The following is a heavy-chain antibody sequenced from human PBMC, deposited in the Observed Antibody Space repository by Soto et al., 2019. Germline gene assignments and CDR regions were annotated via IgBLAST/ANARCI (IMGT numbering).Heavy chain of an antibody. CDR3: ARDRSSSDY. V-gene: IGHV1-18*01. D-gene: IGHD2-2*01. CDR2: ISTYNGDT. J-gene: IGHJ4*02. Sequence: ASVKVSCKASGYTFTTSGISWVRQAPGQGLEWMGWISTYNGDTNSVQKLQGRVTMTTDTSTSTAYMELRSLRSDDTAVYYCARDRSSSDYWGQGTLVTVS. CDR1: GYTFTTSG.